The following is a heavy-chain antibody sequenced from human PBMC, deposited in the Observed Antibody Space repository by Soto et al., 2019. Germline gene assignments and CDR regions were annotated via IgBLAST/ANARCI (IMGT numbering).Heavy chain of an antibody. CDR3: ARDRGDIVVVPAAAWFDP. V-gene: IGHV1-69*08. Sequence: QVPLVQSGAEVKKPGSSVKVSCKASGGTFSSYTISWVRQAPGQGLEWMGRIIPILGIANYAQKFQGRVTITADKSTSTAYMELSSLRSEDTAVYYCARDRGDIVVVPAAAWFDPWGQGTLVTVSS. J-gene: IGHJ5*02. CDR2: IIPILGIA. CDR1: GGTFSSYT. D-gene: IGHD2-2*01.